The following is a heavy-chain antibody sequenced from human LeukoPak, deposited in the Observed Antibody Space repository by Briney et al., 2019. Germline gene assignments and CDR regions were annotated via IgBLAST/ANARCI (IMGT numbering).Heavy chain of an antibody. CDR2: ISAYNGNT. J-gene: IGHJ4*02. CDR3: ARGYYDSSGYYPTGFDY. D-gene: IGHD3-22*01. V-gene: IGHV1-18*01. Sequence: ASVKVSCKASGYTFTSYGISWVRQAPGQGLEWMGWISAYNGNTNYAQKFQGRVTMTRDTSTSTVYMELSSLRSEDTAVYYCARGYYDSSGYYPTGFDYWGQGTLVTVSS. CDR1: GYTFTSYG.